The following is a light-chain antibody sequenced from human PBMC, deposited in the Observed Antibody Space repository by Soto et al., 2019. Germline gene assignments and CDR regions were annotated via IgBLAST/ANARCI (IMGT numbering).Light chain of an antibody. Sequence: DIQMTQSPSTLSASVGDRVTITCRASQSISSWLAWYQQKPGKAPKLLIYDASSLESGVPSRFSGSGSGTEFTLTISSLQPDDFATYYCKQYNSYSRTFGQGPKVDIK. CDR1: QSISSW. CDR2: DAS. J-gene: IGKJ1*01. V-gene: IGKV1-5*01. CDR3: KQYNSYSRT.